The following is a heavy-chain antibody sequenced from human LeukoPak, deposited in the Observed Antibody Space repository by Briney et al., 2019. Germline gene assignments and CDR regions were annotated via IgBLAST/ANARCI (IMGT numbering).Heavy chain of an antibody. D-gene: IGHD2-2*01. CDR1: GFTFGDYT. Sequence: GGSLRLSCAASGFTFGDYTFHWVRQAPGKGLEWVSLITWDGGTTYYADSVKGRFTISRDNSKNSVYLQMNSLRTEDTALYYCTKDRYCTTTRCPLDYWGQRTLVTVSS. J-gene: IGHJ4*02. CDR2: ITWDGGTT. V-gene: IGHV3-43*01. CDR3: TKDRYCTTTRCPLDY.